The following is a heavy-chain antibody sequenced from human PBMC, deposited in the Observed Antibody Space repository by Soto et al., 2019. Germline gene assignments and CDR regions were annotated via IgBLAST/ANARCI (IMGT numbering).Heavy chain of an antibody. D-gene: IGHD6-6*01. J-gene: IGHJ4*02. V-gene: IGHV4-34*01. CDR3: ARGTGIAARRPSDY. CDR1: GESFTGYY. CDR2: IYHDGIV. Sequence: QEHLEQWGAGLLKPSETLSLTCAVFGESFTGYYWSWIRQFPGKGLEWIGEIYHDGIVNYNPSLKSRVSMSIDASRKQFSLKLNSVTAADTGLYFCARGTGIAARRPSDYWGQGTLVTVSS.